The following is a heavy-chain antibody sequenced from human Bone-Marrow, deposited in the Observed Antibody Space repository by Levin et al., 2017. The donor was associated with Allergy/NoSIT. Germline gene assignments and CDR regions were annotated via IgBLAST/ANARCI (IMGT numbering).Heavy chain of an antibody. CDR3: AKLGFGDLNY. V-gene: IGHV3-73*01. CDR2: IRSKTNSYAT. CDR1: GFTFSGSA. Sequence: KVSCVASGFTFSGSAMSWVRQGSGKGLEWVGQIRSKTNSYATAYAASVKGRFTISRDDSKNTVYLQMDSLKTEDTAVYYCAKLGFGDLNYWGQGTLVTVSS. J-gene: IGHJ4*02. D-gene: IGHD3-10*01.